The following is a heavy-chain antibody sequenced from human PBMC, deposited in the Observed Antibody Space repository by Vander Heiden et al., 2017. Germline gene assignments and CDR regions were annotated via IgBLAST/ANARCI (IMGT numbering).Heavy chain of an antibody. J-gene: IGHJ5*02. CDR3: ARENWHSAGP. Sequence: EVQIVESGGGLVQPGESLRLSCAASGFTCSTYWMSWVRQAPGKGLEWVANIKEDGSQIYYVDSVKGRFTISRDNAKNSLYLQMNSLRVEDTAVYYCARENWHSAGPWGQGTLVTVSS. CDR1: GFTCSTYW. CDR2: IKEDGSQI. D-gene: IGHD1-26*01. V-gene: IGHV3-7*01.